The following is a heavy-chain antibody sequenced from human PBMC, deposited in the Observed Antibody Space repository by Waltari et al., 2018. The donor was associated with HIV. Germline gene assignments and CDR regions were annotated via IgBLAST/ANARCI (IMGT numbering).Heavy chain of an antibody. CDR2: IRYDGSNK. CDR3: AKDYTLYYFDY. CDR1: GFTFSSYG. V-gene: IGHV3-30*02. D-gene: IGHD3-16*01. J-gene: IGHJ4*02. Sequence: QVQLVESGGGVVQPGGSLRLSCAASGFTFSSYGMHWVRQAPGQGLEWVAFIRYDGSNKYYADSVKGRFTISRDNSKNTLYLQMNSLRAEDTAVYYCAKDYTLYYFDYWGQGTLVTVSS.